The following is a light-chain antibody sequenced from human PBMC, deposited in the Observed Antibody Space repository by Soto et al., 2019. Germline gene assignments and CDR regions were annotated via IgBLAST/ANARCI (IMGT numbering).Light chain of an antibody. V-gene: IGKV1-5*03. CDR1: QTISSW. CDR3: QHYDSYSEA. J-gene: IGKJ1*01. Sequence: IHMTQSPSTLSGSVGDSVPITCRASQTISSWLAWYQQKPGKAPRLLIYRASTLKSGVPSRFSGSGSGTEFTLTISSLQPDDFATYYCQHYDSYSEAFGQGTKVDIK. CDR2: RAS.